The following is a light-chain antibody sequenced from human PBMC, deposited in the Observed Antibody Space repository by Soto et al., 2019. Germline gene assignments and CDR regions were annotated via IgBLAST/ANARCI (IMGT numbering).Light chain of an antibody. CDR3: QQYYTFPYT. V-gene: IGKV1-8*01. J-gene: IGKJ2*01. Sequence: AVRMTQSPSSFSASTGDRVTISCRASQAISTYLAWYQQKPGKAPKLLIYGASTLHNEVPSRFSGSGSGTDFTLTIDCLQSDDFANYFCQQYYTFPYTFGQGT. CDR2: GAS. CDR1: QAISTY.